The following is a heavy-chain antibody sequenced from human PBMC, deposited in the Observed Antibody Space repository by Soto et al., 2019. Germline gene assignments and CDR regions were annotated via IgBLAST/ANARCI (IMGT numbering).Heavy chain of an antibody. CDR3: AKRGDVTFDY. D-gene: IGHD2-21*02. CDR1: GFTFDSYA. CDR2: ISDSGSTT. V-gene: IGHV3-23*01. Sequence: EVQLLESGGGLVQPGGSLRLSCAASGFTFDSYAMTWVRQAPGKGLEWVSGISDSGSTTYYADSVKGRFTISRDNSKNTLFLQMNSLRAEDTALYYCAKRGDVTFDYWGQGTLVTVSS. J-gene: IGHJ4*02.